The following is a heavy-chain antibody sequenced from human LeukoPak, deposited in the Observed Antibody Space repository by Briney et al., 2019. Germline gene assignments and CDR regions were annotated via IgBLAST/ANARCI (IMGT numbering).Heavy chain of an antibody. CDR3: ARVVTDWFDP. V-gene: IGHV1-2*02. Sequence: RASVKVSCKASGYTFTDHYLHWVRQAPGQGLEWMGWINPNTGGTDYAQNFQGRVTMTRDTSISTAYMELSSLRSDDTAVYYCARVVTDWFDPWGQGTLVTVSS. J-gene: IGHJ5*02. D-gene: IGHD2-21*02. CDR1: GYTFTDHY. CDR2: INPNTGGT.